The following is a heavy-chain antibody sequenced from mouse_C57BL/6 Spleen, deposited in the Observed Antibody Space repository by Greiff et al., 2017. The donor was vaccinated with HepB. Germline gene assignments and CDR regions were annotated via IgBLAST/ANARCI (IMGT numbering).Heavy chain of an antibody. D-gene: IGHD2-4*01. Sequence: EVQLQQSGAELVRPGASVKLSCTASGFNIKDDYMHWVKQRPEQGLEWIGWIDPENGDTEYASKFQGKATITADTSSNTAYLQLSSLTSEDTAVYYCTTGYDYDGGDWGQGTTLTVSS. CDR3: TTGYDYDGGD. J-gene: IGHJ2*01. CDR2: IDPENGDT. CDR1: GFNIKDDY. V-gene: IGHV14-4*01.